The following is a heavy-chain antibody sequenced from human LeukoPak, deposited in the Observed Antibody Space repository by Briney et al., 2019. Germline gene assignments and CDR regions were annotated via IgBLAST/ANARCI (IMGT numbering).Heavy chain of an antibody. CDR3: ARDYKYAFDN. D-gene: IGHD5-24*01. CDR1: GFTFSKHG. Sequence: GRSLRLSCAASGFTFSKHGMHWVRQAPGKGLEWISYIGISSGNTNYADSVKGRFTISGDKAKNSLYLQMNSLRVEDTAVYYCARDYKYAFDNWGQGTLVTVSS. J-gene: IGHJ4*02. V-gene: IGHV3-48*01. CDR2: IGISSGNT.